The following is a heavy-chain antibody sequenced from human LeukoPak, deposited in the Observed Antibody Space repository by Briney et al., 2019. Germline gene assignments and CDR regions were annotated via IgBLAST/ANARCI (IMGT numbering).Heavy chain of an antibody. CDR2: IRYDGSNK. Sequence: GGSLRLSCGASGFTFSSYGMHWVRQAPGKGLEWVAFIRYDGSNKYYADSVKGRFTVSRDNSKNTLYLQMNSLRAEDTAVYYCAKVASFYCGGDRYDYWGQGTLVIVSS. CDR1: GFTFSSYG. D-gene: IGHD2-21*02. V-gene: IGHV3-30*02. CDR3: AKVASFYCGGDRYDY. J-gene: IGHJ4*02.